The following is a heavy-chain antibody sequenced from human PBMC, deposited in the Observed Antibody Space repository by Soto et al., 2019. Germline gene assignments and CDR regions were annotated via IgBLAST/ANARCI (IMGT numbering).Heavy chain of an antibody. Sequence: GGSLRLSCAASGFTFSSYGMPWVRQAPGKGLEWVAVISYDGSNKYYADSVKGRFTISRDNSKNTLYLQMNSLRAEDTAVYYCAKGDGYNSAFDYWGQGTLVTVSS. CDR2: ISYDGSNK. J-gene: IGHJ4*02. CDR1: GFTFSSYG. D-gene: IGHD1-1*01. V-gene: IGHV3-30*18. CDR3: AKGDGYNSAFDY.